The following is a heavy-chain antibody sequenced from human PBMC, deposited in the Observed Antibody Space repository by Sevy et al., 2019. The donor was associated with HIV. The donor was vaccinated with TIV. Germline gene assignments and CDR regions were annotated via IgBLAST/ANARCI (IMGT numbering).Heavy chain of an antibody. D-gene: IGHD1-26*01. CDR1: GGSISPYY. CDR3: AGETVGAGYYFDY. Sequence: SETLSLTCSVSGGSISPYYWTWIRQPPGKALEWIGYVFYSGTTNYNPSLESGVTISIDTSKNQFSLSLTSVTAADTAFDYCAGETVGAGYYFDYWGQGTLVTVSS. CDR2: VFYSGTT. V-gene: IGHV4-59*01. J-gene: IGHJ4*02.